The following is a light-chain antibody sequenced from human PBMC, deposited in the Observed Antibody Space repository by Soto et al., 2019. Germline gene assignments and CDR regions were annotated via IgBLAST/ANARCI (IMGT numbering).Light chain of an antibody. CDR2: DDT. Sequence: QSALTQPASVSGSPGQSITISYTGTSSDVGTYKPVSWYQQYPGKAPKVIIYDDTKRPSGVSSRFSGSKSGNTASLTISGLQAEDEADYYCCSFAGSSTSFGGGTKVTVL. CDR1: SSDVGTYKP. J-gene: IGLJ3*02. CDR3: CSFAGSSTS. V-gene: IGLV2-23*01.